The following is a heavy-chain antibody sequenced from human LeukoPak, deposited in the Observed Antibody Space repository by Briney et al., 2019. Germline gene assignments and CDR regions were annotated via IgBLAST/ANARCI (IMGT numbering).Heavy chain of an antibody. J-gene: IGHJ4*02. CDR2: TYYRSKWYN. CDR1: GDNVSSNRAA. V-gene: IGHV6-1*01. D-gene: IGHD6-13*01. Sequence: SQTLSLTCAISGDNVSSNRAAWNWIRQSPSRGLEWLGRTYYRSKWYNDYALSVKSRITINPDTSKNQFSLQLNSMTPEDTAIYYCARAIAAAGYFDYWGQGTLVTVSS. CDR3: ARAIAAAGYFDY.